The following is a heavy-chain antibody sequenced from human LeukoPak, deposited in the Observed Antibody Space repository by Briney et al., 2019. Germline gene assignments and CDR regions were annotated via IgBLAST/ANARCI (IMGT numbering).Heavy chain of an antibody. CDR2: IKEDGSVK. J-gene: IGHJ4*02. V-gene: IGHV3-7*01. Sequence: GGSLRLSCAASGFIFSRYWMTWVRQAPGKGLEFVANIKEDGSVKYYVDSVKGRFTIFRDNAKNTLYLQMNSLRVEDTAVYYCARLDTSMTPTATGPGDYWGQGSLVTVSS. CDR3: ARLDTSMTPTATGPGDY. D-gene: IGHD1-1*01. CDR1: GFIFSRYW.